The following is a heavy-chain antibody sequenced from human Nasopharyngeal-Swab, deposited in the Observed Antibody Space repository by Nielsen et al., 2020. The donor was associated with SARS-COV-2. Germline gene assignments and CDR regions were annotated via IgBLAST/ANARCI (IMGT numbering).Heavy chain of an antibody. D-gene: IGHD3-10*01. CDR1: GYSISSGYY. J-gene: IGHJ5*02. V-gene: IGHV4-38-2*02. CDR2: IYHSGST. Sequence: ESLKISCTVSGYSISSGYYWGWIRQPPGKGLEWIGSIYHSGSTYYNPSLKSRVTISVDTSKNQSSLKLSSVTAADTAVYYCARDGVIWFGEMGHNWFDPWGQGTLVTVSS. CDR3: ARDGVIWFGEMGHNWFDP.